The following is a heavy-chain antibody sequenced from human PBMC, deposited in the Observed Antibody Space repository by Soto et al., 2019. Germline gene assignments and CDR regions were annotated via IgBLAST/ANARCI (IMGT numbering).Heavy chain of an antibody. V-gene: IGHV3-30-3*01. D-gene: IGHD3-22*01. CDR3: ARETYYYDSSGYYLGGGADAFDI. J-gene: IGHJ3*02. CDR1: GFTFSSYA. CDR2: ISYDGSNK. Sequence: QVQLVESGGGVVQPGRSLRLSCAASGFTFSSYAMHWVRQAPGKGLEWVAVISYDGSNKYYADSVKGRFTISRDNSKKTLYLQMNSLRPEDTAVYYCARETYYYDSSGYYLGGGADAFDIWGQGTMVTVSS.